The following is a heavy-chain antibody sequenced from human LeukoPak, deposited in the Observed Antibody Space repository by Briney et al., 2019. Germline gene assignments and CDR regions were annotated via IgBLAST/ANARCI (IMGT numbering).Heavy chain of an antibody. J-gene: IGHJ4*02. Sequence: GGSLRLSCAASGFTFSSYGMHWVRQAPGKGLEWVAFIRYDGSNKYYADSVKGRFTISRDNSKNTLYLQMNSLRAEDTAVYYCAKDVDTAMVTGYFDYWGPGNPGHRLL. D-gene: IGHD5-18*01. CDR1: GFTFSSYG. CDR3: AKDVDTAMVTGYFDY. V-gene: IGHV3-30*02. CDR2: IRYDGSNK.